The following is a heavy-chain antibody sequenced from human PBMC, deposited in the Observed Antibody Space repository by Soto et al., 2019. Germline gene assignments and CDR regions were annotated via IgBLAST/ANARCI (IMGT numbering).Heavy chain of an antibody. D-gene: IGHD6-13*01. Sequence: QLLESGPGLVKPSETLSLTCTVSGGSISSSSYYWGWIRQPPGKGLEWIGSIYYSGSTYYNPSLKSRVTISVDTSKNQFSLKLSSVTAADTAVYYCARGYSSSSRVPYNWFDPWGQGTLVTVSS. CDR1: GGSISSSSYY. V-gene: IGHV4-39*01. CDR2: IYYSGST. J-gene: IGHJ5*02. CDR3: ARGYSSSSRVPYNWFDP.